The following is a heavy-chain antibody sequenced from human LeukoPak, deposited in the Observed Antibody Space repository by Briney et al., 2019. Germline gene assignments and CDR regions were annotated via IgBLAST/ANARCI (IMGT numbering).Heavy chain of an antibody. D-gene: IGHD3-22*01. J-gene: IGHJ2*01. CDR3: ARYYDSSGYPNYWYFDL. CDR2: IYHSGST. Sequence: SETLSLTCTVSGGSISSSSYYWGWIRQPPVKGLEWIGYIYHSGSTNYNPSLKSRVTISVDTSKNQFSLKLSSVTAADTAVYYCARYYDSSGYPNYWYFDLWGRGTLVTVSS. CDR1: GGSISSSSYY. V-gene: IGHV4-61*05.